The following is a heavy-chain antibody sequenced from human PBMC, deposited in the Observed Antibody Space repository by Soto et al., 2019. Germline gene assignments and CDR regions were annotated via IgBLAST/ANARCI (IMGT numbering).Heavy chain of an antibody. CDR1: GGTFSSYA. CDR2: IIPIFGTA. V-gene: IGHV1-69*13. D-gene: IGHD3-22*01. J-gene: IGHJ6*02. CDR3: ARASYYYDSSGYKRDSYYYGMDV. Sequence: VASVKVSCKASGGTFSSYAISWVRQAPGQGLEWMGGIIPIFGTANYEQKFQGRVTITADESTSTAYMELSSLRSEDTAVYYCARASYYYDSSGYKRDSYYYGMDVWGQGTTVTVSS.